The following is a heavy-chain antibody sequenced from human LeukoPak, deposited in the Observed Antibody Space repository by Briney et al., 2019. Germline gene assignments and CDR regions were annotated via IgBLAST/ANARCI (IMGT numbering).Heavy chain of an antibody. D-gene: IGHD1-26*01. CDR3: ARYQEHARYYFDY. CDR1: GGSISSGGYC. J-gene: IGHJ4*02. CDR2: IYYSGST. Sequence: SQTLSLTCTVSGGSISSGGYCWSWIRQHPGKGLEWIGYIYYSGSTYYNPSLKSRVSISVDTYKNQFSLKLSSVTAADTAVYYCARYQEHARYYFDYWGQGTLVTVSS. V-gene: IGHV4-31*03.